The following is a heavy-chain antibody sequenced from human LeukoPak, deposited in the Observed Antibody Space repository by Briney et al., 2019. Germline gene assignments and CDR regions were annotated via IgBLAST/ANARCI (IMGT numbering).Heavy chain of an antibody. CDR3: ARDFVSGYFDY. J-gene: IGHJ4*02. CDR1: GFTFSSYN. D-gene: IGHD3-10*01. CDR2: ISSSSSYI. Sequence: GGSLRLSCAASGFTFSSYNMNWVRQAPGKGLEWVSFISSSSSYIYYADSVKGRFTISRDNAKNSLYLQMNSLRAEDTAVYYCARDFVSGYFDYWGQGTLVTVSS. V-gene: IGHV3-21*01.